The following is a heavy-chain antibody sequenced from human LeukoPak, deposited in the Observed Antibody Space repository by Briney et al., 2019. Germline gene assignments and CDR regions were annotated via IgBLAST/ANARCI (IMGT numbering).Heavy chain of an antibody. Sequence: ASVKVSCKASGYTFTSYDINWVRQATGQGLEWMGWMNPNSGNTGYAQKFQGRVTITRNTSISTAYMELSSLRSEVTAVYYCARGGDSSGWYPYYYYYYMDVWGKGTTVTVSS. CDR2: MNPNSGNT. CDR3: ARGGDSSGWYPYYYYYYMDV. D-gene: IGHD6-19*01. J-gene: IGHJ6*03. CDR1: GYTFTSYD. V-gene: IGHV1-8*03.